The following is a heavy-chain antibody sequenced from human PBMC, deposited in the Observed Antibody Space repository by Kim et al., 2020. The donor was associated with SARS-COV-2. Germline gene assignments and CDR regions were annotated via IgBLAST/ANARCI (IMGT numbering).Heavy chain of an antibody. CDR3: ARDRNIGSSYFDT. Sequence: GGSLRLSCAASGFNFRNYGMEWVRQAPGKGLEWVAVIWHDGSNKFYAASVKGRFTISRDNSKNTVYLQMNSLTAEDTGIYYCARDRNIGSSYFDTWGRG. CDR2: IWHDGSNK. V-gene: IGHV3-33*01. CDR1: GFNFRNYG. J-gene: IGHJ4*02. D-gene: IGHD1-1*01.